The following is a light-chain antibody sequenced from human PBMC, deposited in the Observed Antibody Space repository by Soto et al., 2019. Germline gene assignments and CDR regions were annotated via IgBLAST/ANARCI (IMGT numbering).Light chain of an antibody. J-gene: IGLJ2*01. CDR3: SSYTTNSDLV. CDR1: SSDVGRYNY. V-gene: IGLV2-14*01. Sequence: QSVLTQPASVSGSPGQSITISCTGTSSDVGRYNYVSWYQQYPGKAPKLIIYDVSNRPSGVSNHFSGSKSGYTASLTISGLQAEDEADYYCSSYTTNSDLVFGGGTKLTVL. CDR2: DVS.